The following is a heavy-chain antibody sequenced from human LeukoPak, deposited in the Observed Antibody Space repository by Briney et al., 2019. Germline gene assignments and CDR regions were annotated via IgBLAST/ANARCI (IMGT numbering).Heavy chain of an antibody. CDR3: ARTTDLARGWFDP. J-gene: IGHJ5*02. Sequence: SETLSLTCTVSGDSISSFHWSWIRQPPGKGLEWIGYIYYSGNTNYNPSLKSRVTISLDTSKNHFPLKLSSVPAADTAVYYCARTTDLARGWFDPWGQGTLVSVSS. CDR1: GDSISSFH. CDR2: IYYSGNT. D-gene: IGHD6-6*01. V-gene: IGHV4-59*01.